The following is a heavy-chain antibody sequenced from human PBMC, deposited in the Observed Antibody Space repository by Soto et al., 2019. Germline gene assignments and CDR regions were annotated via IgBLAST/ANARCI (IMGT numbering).Heavy chain of an antibody. V-gene: IGHV1-3*01. D-gene: IGHD3-3*01. CDR2: INAGNGNT. J-gene: IGHJ4*02. CDR3: ARSYDFWSGYYDY. Sequence: QVQLVQSGAEVKKPGASVKVSCKASGYTFTSYAMHWVRQAPGQRLEWMGWINAGNGNTKYSQKFQGRVTITRDTSASTAYMEVSSLRSEDTAVYYCARSYDFWSGYYDYWGQGTLVTVSS. CDR1: GYTFTSYA.